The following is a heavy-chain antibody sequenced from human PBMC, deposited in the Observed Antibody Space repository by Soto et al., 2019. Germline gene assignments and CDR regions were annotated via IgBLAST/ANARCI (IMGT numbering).Heavy chain of an antibody. Sequence: QVQLQESGPGLVKPSETLSLTCTVSGDSINSYYWSWIRQPPGKGLECIGYIYYSGSTNYNPSLKSRVTISIDTSKNQFSLKLSSVTAADTAVYYCARRLYDFSATMAVWGQGTTVTVSS. J-gene: IGHJ6*02. CDR1: GDSINSYY. CDR2: IYYSGST. D-gene: IGHD5-12*01. CDR3: ARRLYDFSATMAV. V-gene: IGHV4-59*01.